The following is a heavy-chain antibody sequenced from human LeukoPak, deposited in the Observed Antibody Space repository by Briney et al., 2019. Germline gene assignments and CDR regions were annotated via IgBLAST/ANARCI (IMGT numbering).Heavy chain of an antibody. V-gene: IGHV3-30-3*01. CDR3: ARGYGSASVDY. D-gene: IGHD6-6*01. CDR2: ITYDGNNK. J-gene: IGHJ4*02. Sequence: GVSLRLSCTTSGFTFTNFPIHWVRQAPGKGLEWVAVITYDGNNKYYADSVKDRFTLSRDTSKNTLYLQMNSLRTEDTATYYCARGYGSASVDYWGQGTPVTVSS. CDR1: GFTFTNFP.